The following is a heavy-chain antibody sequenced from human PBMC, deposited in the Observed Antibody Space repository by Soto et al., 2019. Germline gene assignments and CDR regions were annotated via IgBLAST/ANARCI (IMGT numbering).Heavy chain of an antibody. CDR1: SASIDNN. D-gene: IGHD6-19*01. J-gene: IGHJ4*02. CDR3: ARSFGWYAFDQ. V-gene: IGHV4-4*02. Sequence: PSETLSLTCAVSSASIDNNCNWVRQPPGKGLEWIGEIHQSGISYKNPSLKSRVTMSVDKSKNQFSLNLSSVTAADTAVYFCARSFGWYAFDQWGQGTLVTVSS. CDR2: IHQSGIS.